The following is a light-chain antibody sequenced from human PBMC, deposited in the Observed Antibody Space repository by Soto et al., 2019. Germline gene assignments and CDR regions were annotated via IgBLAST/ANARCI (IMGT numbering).Light chain of an antibody. CDR3: QVWDSSSDHPAV. J-gene: IGLJ2*01. CDR1: NIGSKS. CDR2: YDS. Sequence: SYELTQPPSVSVAPGKTGRITCGGNNIGSKSVHWYQQKPGQAPVLVIYYDSDRPSGIPERFSGSNSGNTATLTISMVEAGDEADYYCQVWDSSSDHPAVFGGGTKLTVL. V-gene: IGLV3-21*04.